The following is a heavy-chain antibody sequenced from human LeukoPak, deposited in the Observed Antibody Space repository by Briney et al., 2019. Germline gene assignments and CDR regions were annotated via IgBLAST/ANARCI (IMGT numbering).Heavy chain of an antibody. CDR3: ARASPTVTSPFDY. J-gene: IGHJ4*02. V-gene: IGHV4-59*12. Sequence: SETLSLTCTVSGASITSYYWSWIRQPPGKGLECIGYIFYSESTNYNPSLKSRVTISVDTSKNQFSLNLSSVTAADTAVYYCARASPTVTSPFDYWSQGTLVTVSS. CDR2: IFYSEST. CDR1: GASITSYY. D-gene: IGHD4-17*01.